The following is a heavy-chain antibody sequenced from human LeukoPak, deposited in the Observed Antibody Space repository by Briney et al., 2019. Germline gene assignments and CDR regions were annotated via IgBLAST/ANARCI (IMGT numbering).Heavy chain of an antibody. Sequence: GGSLRLSCAASGFTFSSYAMHWVRQAPGKGLEWVGNIQPDGNKEYPVDSVKGRFTISRDNARNSLFLQMNSLRVEDTAVYYCASQSYARFDPWGQGTLVTVSS. J-gene: IGHJ5*02. CDR1: GFTFSSYA. D-gene: IGHD3-16*01. V-gene: IGHV3-7*01. CDR3: ASQSYARFDP. CDR2: IQPDGNKE.